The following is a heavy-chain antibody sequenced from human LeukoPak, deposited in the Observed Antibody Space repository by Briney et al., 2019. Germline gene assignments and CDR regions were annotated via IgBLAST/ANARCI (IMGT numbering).Heavy chain of an antibody. J-gene: IGHJ1*01. Sequence: SETLSLTCTVSGGSISSYYWSWIRQPPGKGLEWIGYIYYSGSTNYNPSLKSRVTISVDTSKNQFSLKLSSVTAADTAVYYCARGSGFYVPEYFQHWGQGTLVTVSS. CDR3: ARGSGFYVPEYFQH. CDR1: GGSISSYY. CDR2: IYYSGST. D-gene: IGHD3-3*01. V-gene: IGHV4-59*01.